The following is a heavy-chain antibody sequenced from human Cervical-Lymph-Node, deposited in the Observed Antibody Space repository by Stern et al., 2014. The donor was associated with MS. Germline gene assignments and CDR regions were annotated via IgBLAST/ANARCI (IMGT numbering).Heavy chain of an antibody. J-gene: IGHJ4*02. CDR2: IKNRAEGGTA. Sequence: EMQLVESGGGVVKPGGSLRLSCIAPGYTFAGSWVTWVRQAPGKGLEWVGRIKNRAEGGTAEYAAPVKGRFVMSADDSETTVFLEMSGLRTEDTAIYFCCTTYTDWGQGTLVTVSS. D-gene: IGHD2-2*02. CDR3: CTTYTD. V-gene: IGHV3-15*01. CDR1: GYTFAGSW.